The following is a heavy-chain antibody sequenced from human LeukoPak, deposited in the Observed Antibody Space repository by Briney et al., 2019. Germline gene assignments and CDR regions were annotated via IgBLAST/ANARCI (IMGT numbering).Heavy chain of an antibody. V-gene: IGHV1-18*01. CDR1: GYIFTTYS. J-gene: IGHJ4*02. Sequence: ASVKVPCKTSGYIFTTYSITWVRQAPGQGLHCMGWISPYNGNTNYAQRLQDRVTLTTATSTGTAYMELRSLISDDTAVYYCARSNVDTSMTQIDYWGQGTLVTVSS. CDR2: ISPYNGNT. D-gene: IGHD5-18*01. CDR3: ARSNVDTSMTQIDY.